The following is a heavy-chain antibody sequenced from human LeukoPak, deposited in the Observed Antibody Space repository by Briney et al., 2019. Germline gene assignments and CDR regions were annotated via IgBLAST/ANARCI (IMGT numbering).Heavy chain of an antibody. V-gene: IGHV3-48*03. CDR3: ARGYYGRTGSSPTGY. D-gene: IGHD3-22*01. CDR1: GFTFSSYE. J-gene: IGHJ4*02. Sequence: GGSLRLSCAASGFTFSSYEMNWVRQAPGKGLEWVSFISIGGSPIFYADSVKGRFTISRDNAKKSLFLQMNGLRVEDTAVYYCARGYYGRTGSSPTGYWGQGTLVTVSS. CDR2: ISIGGSPI.